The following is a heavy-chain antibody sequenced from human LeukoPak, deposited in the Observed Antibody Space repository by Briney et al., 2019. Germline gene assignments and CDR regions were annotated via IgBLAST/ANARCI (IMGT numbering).Heavy chain of an antibody. J-gene: IGHJ3*02. CDR1: GGTFRSYA. D-gene: IGHD3-22*01. V-gene: IGHV1-18*01. Sequence: ASVKVSCKASGGTFRSYAISWVRQAPGQGLEWMGWISAYNGNTKYAQKLQGRVTMTTDTSTSTAYMELRSLRSDDTAVYYCAREFPVDYYDTLQIGDAFDIWGQGTMVTVSS. CDR3: AREFPVDYYDTLQIGDAFDI. CDR2: ISAYNGNT.